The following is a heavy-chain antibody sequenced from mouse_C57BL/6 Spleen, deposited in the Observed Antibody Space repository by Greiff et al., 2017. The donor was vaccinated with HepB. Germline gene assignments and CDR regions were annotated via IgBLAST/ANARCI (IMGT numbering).Heavy chain of an antibody. CDR2: IYPGDGDT. V-gene: IGHV1-82*01. Sequence: QVQLQQSGPELVKPGASVKISCKASGYAFSSSWMNWVKQRPGKGLEWIGRIYPGDGDTNYNGKFKGKATLTADKSSSTAYMQLSSLTSEDSAVYFCARLGLRAAYWGQGTLVTVS. CDR3: ARLGLRAAY. D-gene: IGHD2-4*01. CDR1: GYAFSSSW. J-gene: IGHJ3*01.